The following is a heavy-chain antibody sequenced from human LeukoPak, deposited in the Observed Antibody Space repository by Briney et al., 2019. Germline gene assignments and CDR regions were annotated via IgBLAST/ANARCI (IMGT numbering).Heavy chain of an antibody. CDR3: AKDMYYYDSSGYYYLDY. CDR1: GLTVSSDY. D-gene: IGHD3-22*01. J-gene: IGHJ4*02. CDR2: IYRDGST. V-gene: IGHV3-53*05. Sequence: GGSLRLSCAASGLTVSSDYMSWVRQAPGKGLEWVSVIYRDGSTYYTNSVKGRFTISRDSSENTLYLQMNSLGAEDTAVYYCAKDMYYYDSSGYYYLDYWGQGTLVTVSS.